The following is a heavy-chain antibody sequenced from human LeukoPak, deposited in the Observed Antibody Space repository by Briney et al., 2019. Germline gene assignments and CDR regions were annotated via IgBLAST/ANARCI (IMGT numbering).Heavy chain of an antibody. V-gene: IGHV1-46*01. Sequence: ASVKVSCTASGYTFTSYYMHWVRQAPGQGLEWMGIINPSGGSTSYAQKFQGRVTMTRDTSTSTVYMELSSLRSEDTAVYYCARERTGNSDSSGHYDYWGQGTLVTVSS. D-gene: IGHD3-22*01. J-gene: IGHJ4*02. CDR3: ARERTGNSDSSGHYDY. CDR1: GYTFTSYY. CDR2: INPSGGST.